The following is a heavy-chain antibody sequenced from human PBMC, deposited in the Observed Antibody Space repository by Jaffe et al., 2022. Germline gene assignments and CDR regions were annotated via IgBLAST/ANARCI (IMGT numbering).Heavy chain of an antibody. CDR1: GFTFGDYA. D-gene: IGHD6-19*01. CDR2: IRSKAYGGTT. J-gene: IGHJ4*02. V-gene: IGHV3-49*04. Sequence: EVQLVESGGGLVQPGRSLRLSCTASGFTFGDYAMSWVRQAPGKGLEWVGFIRSKAYGGTTEYAASVKGRFTISRDDSKSIAYLQMNSLKTEDTAVYYCTRDPSSGWYEGAHYWGQGTLVTVSS. CDR3: TRDPSSGWYEGAHY.